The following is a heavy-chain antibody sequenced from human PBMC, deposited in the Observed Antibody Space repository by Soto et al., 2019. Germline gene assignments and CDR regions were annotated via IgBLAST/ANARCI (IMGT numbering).Heavy chain of an antibody. J-gene: IGHJ4*02. D-gene: IGHD3-22*01. V-gene: IGHV2-5*02. CDR1: GFSLSTSGVG. Sequence: QITLKESGPTLVKPTQTLMLTCTFSGFSLSTSGVGVGWIRQPPGQALEWLAVIYWDDDKRYSPSLKSRLTITKDTSKNQVVLTMTNMDPVDTATYYCAHIYDSSGYSPYWGQGTLVTVSS. CDR3: AHIYDSSGYSPY. CDR2: IYWDDDK.